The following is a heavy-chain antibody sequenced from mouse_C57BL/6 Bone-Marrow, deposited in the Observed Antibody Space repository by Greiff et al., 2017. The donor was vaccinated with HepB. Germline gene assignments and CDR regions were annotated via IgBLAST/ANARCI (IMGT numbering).Heavy chain of an antibody. Sequence: QVQLKQSGPELVKPGASVKISCKASGYAFSSSWMNWVKQRPGKGLEWIGRIYPGDGDTNYNGKFKGKATLTADKSSSTAYMQLSSLTSEDSAVYFCAINYYGSSSDYWGQGTTLTVSS. D-gene: IGHD1-1*01. CDR1: GYAFSSSW. CDR3: AINYYGSSSDY. CDR2: IYPGDGDT. J-gene: IGHJ2*01. V-gene: IGHV1-82*01.